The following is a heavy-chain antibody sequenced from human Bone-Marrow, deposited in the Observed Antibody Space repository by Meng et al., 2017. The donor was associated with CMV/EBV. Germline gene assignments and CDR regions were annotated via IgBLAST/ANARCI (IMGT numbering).Heavy chain of an antibody. V-gene: IGHV3-20*04. D-gene: IGHD6-19*01. Sequence: GESLKIACAASGFTFDDYGMSWVRQAPGKGLEWVSGINWNGGSTGYADSVKGRFTISRDNAKNSLYLQMNSLRAEDTALYYCARGEGTLAVAGITPRGPWGQGTMVTFSS. J-gene: IGHJ3*01. CDR1: GFTFDDYG. CDR2: INWNGGST. CDR3: ARGEGTLAVAGITPRGP.